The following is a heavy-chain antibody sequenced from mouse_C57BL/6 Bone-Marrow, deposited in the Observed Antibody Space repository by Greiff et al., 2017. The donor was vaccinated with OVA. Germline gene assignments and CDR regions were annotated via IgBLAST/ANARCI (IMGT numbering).Heavy chain of an antibody. CDR3: ARYGYAAWFAY. CDR2: IYPGSGST. D-gene: IGHD2-2*01. CDR1: GYTFTSYW. J-gene: IGHJ3*01. V-gene: IGHV1-55*01. Sequence: QVQLKQPGAELVKPGASVKMSCKASGYTFTSYWITWVKQRPGQGLEWVGDIYPGSGSTNYNEKFKSKATLTVDTSSSTAYMQLSSLTSEDSAVYYCARYGYAAWFAYWGQGTLVTVSA.